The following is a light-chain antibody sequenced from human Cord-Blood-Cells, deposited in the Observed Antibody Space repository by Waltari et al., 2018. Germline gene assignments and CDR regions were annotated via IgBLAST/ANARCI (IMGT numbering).Light chain of an antibody. CDR3: QQRSNWPPGVLT. J-gene: IGKJ4*01. V-gene: IGKV3-11*01. CDR1: QSVSSY. Sequence: EIVLTQSPATLSLSPGERATLSCRASQSVSSYLAWYQQKPGQAPRLLIYYASNRATGSPARFSGSGSEADCTLTIGGLEPEDVAVYYCQQRSNWPPGVLTFGGGTKVEIK. CDR2: YAS.